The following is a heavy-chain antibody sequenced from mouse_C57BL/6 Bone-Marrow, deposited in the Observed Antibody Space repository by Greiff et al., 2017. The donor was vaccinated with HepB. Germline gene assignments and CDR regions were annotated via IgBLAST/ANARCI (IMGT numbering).Heavy chain of an antibody. V-gene: IGHV1-64*01. J-gene: IGHJ3*01. CDR2: IHPNSGST. CDR3: ARGGYYYGSEAY. D-gene: IGHD1-1*01. CDR1: GYTFTSYW. Sequence: QVQLPQPGAELVKPGASVKLSCKASGYTFTSYWMHWVKQRPGQGLEWIGMIHPNSGSTNYNEKFKSKATLTVDKSSSTAYMQLSSLTSEDSAVYYCARGGYYYGSEAYWGQGTLVTVSA.